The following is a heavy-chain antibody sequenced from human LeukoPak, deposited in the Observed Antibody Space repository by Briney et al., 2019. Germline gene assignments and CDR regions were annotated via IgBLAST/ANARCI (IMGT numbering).Heavy chain of an antibody. CDR2: IYPDGSKK. CDR3: AKDTYYYDSSGYVRWFDP. D-gene: IGHD3-22*01. V-gene: IGHV3-30*18. CDR1: GFTFSSYG. J-gene: IGHJ5*02. Sequence: GWSLRLFCAASGFTFSSYGMHWVRQAPGKGLEWVAVIYPDGSKKYYADSVKGRFTISRDNSKNTLYLQMDSLRAEDTAVYYCAKDTYYYDSSGYVRWFDPWGQGTLVTVSS.